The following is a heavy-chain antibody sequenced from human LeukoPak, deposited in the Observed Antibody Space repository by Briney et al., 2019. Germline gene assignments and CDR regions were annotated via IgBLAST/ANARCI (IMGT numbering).Heavy chain of an antibody. Sequence: GGSLRLSCAVSGFTFTDTYMTWIRQAPGKGLESLSYISPSGTDISYADSVKGRFTISRDNAKNSLYLQMNSLRAEDTALYYCARDSADNLDWGQGTLVTVSS. CDR3: ARDSADNLD. D-gene: IGHD3-9*01. CDR1: GFTFTDTY. V-gene: IGHV3-11*04. J-gene: IGHJ4*02. CDR2: ISPSGTDI.